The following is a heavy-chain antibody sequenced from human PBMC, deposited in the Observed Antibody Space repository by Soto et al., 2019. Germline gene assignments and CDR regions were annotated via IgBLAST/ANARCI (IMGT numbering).Heavy chain of an antibody. D-gene: IGHD1-26*01. V-gene: IGHV3-33*01. CDR3: ARVVGANFDY. J-gene: IGHJ4*02. CDR1: GFTFSSYG. Sequence: GGSLRLSWAASGFTFSSYGMHWVRQAPGKGLEWVAVIWYDGSNKCYADSVKGRFTISRDNSTNTLHLQMNSLRAEDTAVYYCARVVGANFDYWGQGTLVTVSS. CDR2: IWYDGSNK.